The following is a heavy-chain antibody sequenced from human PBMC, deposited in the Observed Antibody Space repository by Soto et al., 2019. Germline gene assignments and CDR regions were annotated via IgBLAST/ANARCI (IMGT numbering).Heavy chain of an antibody. V-gene: IGHV4-34*01. CDR2: INDSGNI. CDR1: GGSFSGYQ. CDR3: ARGLILWFGELSRRGGYYYYVDV. Sequence: QVQLQQWGAGLLKPSETLSLTCAVYGGSFSGYQWSWIRQTPGKGLEWIGEINDSGNINYNPSLKSRVTILLDTPKKQISLKLSSVTAAGSAVYYCARGLILWFGELSRRGGYYYYVDVWSKGTTVTVSS. D-gene: IGHD3-10*01. J-gene: IGHJ6*03.